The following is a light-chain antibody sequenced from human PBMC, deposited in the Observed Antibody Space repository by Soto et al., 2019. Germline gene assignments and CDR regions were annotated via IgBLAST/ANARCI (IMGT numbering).Light chain of an antibody. Sequence: QSALTQPASVSDSPGQSITISCTGTSSDVGGSNFVSWYQQHPGKPPKLIIYDVANRPSGVSNRFSGSKSGNTASLTVSGLQAEDEADYYCNSYADSNTYVFGTGTKVTVL. CDR2: DVA. J-gene: IGLJ1*01. CDR1: SSDVGGSNF. CDR3: NSYADSNTYV. V-gene: IGLV2-14*03.